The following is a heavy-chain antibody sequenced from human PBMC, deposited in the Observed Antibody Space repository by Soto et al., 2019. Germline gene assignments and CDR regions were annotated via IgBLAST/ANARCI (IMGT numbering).Heavy chain of an antibody. CDR3: AHRRFAATEPRAFDY. D-gene: IGHD2-15*01. J-gene: IGHJ4*02. Sequence: QITLKESGPTLVKPTQTLTLTCTFSGFSLSTSGVGVGWIRQPPGKALEWLALIYWDDDKRYSPSLKSRLTIPKDTSKNQVVLTMTNMDPVDTATYYCAHRRFAATEPRAFDYWGQGTLVTVSS. CDR2: IYWDDDK. CDR1: GFSLSTSGVG. V-gene: IGHV2-5*02.